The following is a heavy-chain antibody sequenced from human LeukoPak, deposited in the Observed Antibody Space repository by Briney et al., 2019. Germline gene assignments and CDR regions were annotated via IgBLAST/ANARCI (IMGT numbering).Heavy chain of an antibody. J-gene: IGHJ6*03. Sequence: SSETLSLTCVVYGGSISSGSYYWSWIRQPPGKGLEWIGEINHSGSTNYNPSLKSRVTISVDTSKNQFSLKLSSVTAADTAVYYCARGGVATTAPLYYYYYMDVWGKGTTVTISS. D-gene: IGHD4-17*01. V-gene: IGHV4-34*01. CDR3: ARGGVATTAPLYYYYYMDV. CDR1: GGSISSGSYY. CDR2: INHSGST.